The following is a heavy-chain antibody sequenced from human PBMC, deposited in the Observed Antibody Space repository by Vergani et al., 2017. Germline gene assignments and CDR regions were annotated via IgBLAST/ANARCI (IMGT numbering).Heavy chain of an antibody. D-gene: IGHD3-22*01. CDR2: IYYSGST. CDR1: GGSISSSSYY. V-gene: IGHV4-39*01. CDR3: ARLVGITMMAFDP. Sequence: QLQLQESGPGLVKPSETLSLTCTVSGGSISSSSYYWGWIRQPPGKGLEWIGSIYYSGSTYYNPSLKSRVTISVDTSKNQFSLKLSSVTAADTAVYYCARLVGITMMAFDPWGQGTLVTVSS. J-gene: IGHJ5*02.